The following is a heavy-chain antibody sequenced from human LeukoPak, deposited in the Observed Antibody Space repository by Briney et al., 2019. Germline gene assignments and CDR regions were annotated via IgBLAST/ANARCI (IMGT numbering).Heavy chain of an antibody. CDR2: IKSKTDGGTT. CDR3: ATGRNYGDY. CDR1: GFTFSNPW. Sequence: PGGSLRLSCAASGFTFSNPWMSWVRQAPGKGLEWVGRIKSKTDGGTTDYTAPVKGRFTISRDDSKSTLYLQMNSLETEDTAVYYGATGRNYGDYWGQGTLVTVSS. J-gene: IGHJ4*02. V-gene: IGHV3-15*01.